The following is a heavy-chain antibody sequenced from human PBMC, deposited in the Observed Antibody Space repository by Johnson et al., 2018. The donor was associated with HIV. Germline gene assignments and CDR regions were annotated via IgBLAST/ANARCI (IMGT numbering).Heavy chain of an antibody. Sequence: VQLVESGGGLVQPGGSLRLSCAASGFTFSSYWMHWVRQAPGTGLVWVSRINSGGSSTSYADSVKGRFTISRDNAKNTLDLQMNSLRAEDTAVYYCARGRYYDYVWGSYQEEGDIWGQGTMVTVSS. CDR2: INSGGSST. CDR1: GFTFSSYW. D-gene: IGHD3-16*01. V-gene: IGHV3-74*01. J-gene: IGHJ3*02. CDR3: ARGRYYDYVWGSYQEEGDI.